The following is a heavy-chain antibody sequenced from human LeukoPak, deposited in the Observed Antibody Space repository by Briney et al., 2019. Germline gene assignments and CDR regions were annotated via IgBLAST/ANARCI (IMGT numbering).Heavy chain of an antibody. CDR2: IYYSGTT. CDR1: GGSITSYY. CDR3: ARRIALAGTVFDY. J-gene: IGHJ4*02. D-gene: IGHD6-19*01. V-gene: IGHV4-59*12. Sequence: PETLSLTCTVSGGSITSYYWSWIRQPPGKGLEWIGYIYYSGTTNYNPSLKSRVTISVDTSKTHFSLKLSSVAAADTAVYYCARRIALAGTVFDYWGEGTLVTVSS.